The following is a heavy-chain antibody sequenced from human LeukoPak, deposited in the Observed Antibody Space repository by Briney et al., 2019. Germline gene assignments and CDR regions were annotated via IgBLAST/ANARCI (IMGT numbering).Heavy chain of an antibody. CDR3: AREGTISKAFHI. Sequence: GGSLRLSCAASGFTLSNHWMIWVRQAPGKGLECVANIKQDGIEKYYLDSVKGRFTISRDNAKNSVYLQMNSLRVEDTAVYYCAREGTISKAFHIWGQGTVVTVSS. D-gene: IGHD3-3*02. V-gene: IGHV3-7*01. CDR1: GFTLSNHW. J-gene: IGHJ3*02. CDR2: IKQDGIEK.